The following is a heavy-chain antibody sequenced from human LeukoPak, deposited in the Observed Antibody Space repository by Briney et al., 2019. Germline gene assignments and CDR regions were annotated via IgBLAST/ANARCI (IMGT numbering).Heavy chain of an antibody. D-gene: IGHD6-19*01. CDR3: ARIYTSSSGWYTYYYYMDV. J-gene: IGHJ6*03. CDR1: GYTFTSYD. V-gene: IGHV1-8*01. CDR2: MNPNCGNQ. Sequence: ASVKVSCKASGYTFTSYDINWVRQATGQVLDWIGWMNPNCGNQGYAQKFQGRVTMTRNTSISTAYMELSSLRSEDTAVYYWARIYTSSSGWYTYYYYMDVWGKGTTVTISS.